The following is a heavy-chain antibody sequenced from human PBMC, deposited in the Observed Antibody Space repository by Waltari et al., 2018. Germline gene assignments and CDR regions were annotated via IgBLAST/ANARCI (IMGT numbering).Heavy chain of an antibody. CDR3: ARGRLWFRELLYFDY. D-gene: IGHD3-10*01. CDR2: IYYSGST. V-gene: IGHV4-39*07. Sequence: QLQLQESGPGLVKPSETLSLTCTVSGGSISSSSYYWGWIRQPPGKGLAWIGSIYYSGSTYYNPSLKSRVTISVDTSKNQFSLKLSSVTAADTAVYYCARGRLWFRELLYFDYWGQGTLVTVSS. CDR1: GGSISSSSYY. J-gene: IGHJ4*02.